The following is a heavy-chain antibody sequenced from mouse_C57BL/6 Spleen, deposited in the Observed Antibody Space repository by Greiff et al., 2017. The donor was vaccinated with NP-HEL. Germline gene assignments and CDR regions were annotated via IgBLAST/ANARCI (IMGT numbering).Heavy chain of an antibody. Sequence: EVQLVESGGGLVQPGGSLSLSCAASGFTFTDYYMSWVRQPPGKALEWLGFIRNKANGYTTEYSASVKGRFTISRDNSQSILYLQMNALRAEDSATYYCARGYYGSSYDYYAMDYWGQGTSVTVSS. CDR2: IRNKANGYTT. D-gene: IGHD1-1*01. V-gene: IGHV7-3*01. CDR3: ARGYYGSSYDYYAMDY. J-gene: IGHJ4*01. CDR1: GFTFTDYY.